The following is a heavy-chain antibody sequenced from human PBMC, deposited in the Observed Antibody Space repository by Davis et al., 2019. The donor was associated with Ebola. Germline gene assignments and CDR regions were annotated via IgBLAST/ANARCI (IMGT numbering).Heavy chain of an antibody. CDR1: GGTFSSYA. D-gene: IGHD3-22*01. CDR3: ARELITMIVVDLYYYYGMDV. J-gene: IGHJ6*02. V-gene: IGHV1-69*04. CDR2: IIPILGIA. Sequence: SVTVSCKASGGTFSSYAISWVRQAPGQGLEWMGRIIPILGIANYAQKFQGRVTMTRDTSTSTVYMELSSLRSEDTAVYYCARELITMIVVDLYYYYGMDVWGQGTTVTVSS.